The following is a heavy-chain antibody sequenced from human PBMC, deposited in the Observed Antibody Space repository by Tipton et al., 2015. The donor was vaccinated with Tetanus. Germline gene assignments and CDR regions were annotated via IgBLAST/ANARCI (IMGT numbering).Heavy chain of an antibody. CDR1: GGSLSSGTFY. V-gene: IGHV4-39*01. Sequence: TLSLTCTVSGGSLSSGTFYWAWIRQPPGKGLEWIGNVYYNGNTYYNASLESRVTISIDRSRNQFSLKVTSVTAADTAVYYCATQTDNWFDPWGQGTLVTVS. CDR2: VYYNGNT. J-gene: IGHJ5*02. CDR3: ATQTDNWFDP.